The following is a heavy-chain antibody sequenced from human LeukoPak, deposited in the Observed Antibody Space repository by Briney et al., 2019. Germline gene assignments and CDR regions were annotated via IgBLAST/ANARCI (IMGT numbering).Heavy chain of an antibody. CDR3: AKDGPTEEIVVVTTEYYLDY. J-gene: IGHJ4*02. D-gene: IGHD3-22*01. CDR1: GFTFSSYG. CDR2: ISYDGSNK. Sequence: GGSLRLSCAASGFTFSSYGMHWVRQAPGKGLEWVAVISYDGSNKYYADSVKGRFTISRDNSKNTLYLQMNSLRAEDTAVYYCAKDGPTEEIVVVTTEYYLDYWGQGTLVTVSS. V-gene: IGHV3-30*18.